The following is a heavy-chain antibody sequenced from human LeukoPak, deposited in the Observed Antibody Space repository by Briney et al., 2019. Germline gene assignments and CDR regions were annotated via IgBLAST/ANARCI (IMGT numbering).Heavy chain of an antibody. V-gene: IGHV1-18*01. CDR3: ATPAVDYYYYGMDV. CDR1: GYTFTSYG. J-gene: IGHJ6*02. D-gene: IGHD4-23*01. Sequence: ASVKVSCKASGYTFTSYGISWVRQAPGQGLEWMGWISAYNGNTNYAQKLQGRVTMTTDTSTSTAYMELRSLRSDDTAVYYCATPAVDYYYYGMDVWGQGTTVTVSS. CDR2: ISAYNGNT.